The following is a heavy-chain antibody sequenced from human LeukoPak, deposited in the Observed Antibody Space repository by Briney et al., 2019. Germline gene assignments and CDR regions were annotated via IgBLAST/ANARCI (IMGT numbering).Heavy chain of an antibody. CDR1: GYSISSDYY. D-gene: IGHD5-18*01. CDR2: TFHNGST. Sequence: SETLSLTCTVSGYSISSDYYWGWIRQPPGKGLEWIGNTFHNGSTYYNPSLKSRVTMSIDTSKKQFSLKLRTATAADTAVCYCARIEDVTRGYNHAYYFDYWGQGTLVTVSS. CDR3: ARIEDVTRGYNHAYYFDY. J-gene: IGHJ4*02. V-gene: IGHV4-38-2*02.